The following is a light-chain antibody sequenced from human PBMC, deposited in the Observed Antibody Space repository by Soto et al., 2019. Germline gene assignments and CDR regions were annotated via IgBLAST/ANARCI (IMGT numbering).Light chain of an antibody. Sequence: QSVLTQPPSASGTPGQRVTISCSGSTSNIGNNVVNWYQQRPGTAPKLLISTNNQRPSGVPDRFSGSKSGTSASLTITGLQSEDEADYYCAAWDDSLNGRGVFGGGTKLTVL. CDR3: AAWDDSLNGRGV. CDR1: TSNIGNNV. CDR2: TNN. V-gene: IGLV1-44*01. J-gene: IGLJ3*02.